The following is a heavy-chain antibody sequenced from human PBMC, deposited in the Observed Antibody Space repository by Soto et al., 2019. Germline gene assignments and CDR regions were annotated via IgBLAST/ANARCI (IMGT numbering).Heavy chain of an antibody. Sequence: EVQLVESGGGLVKPGGSLRLSCAASGFTFSSYSMNWVRQAPGQGLEWVSSISSSSSYIYYADSVKGRFTISRDNAKNSLYLQMNSLRAEDTAVYYCARGGDFGVFSQPMDVWGQGTTVTVSS. CDR2: ISSSSSYI. D-gene: IGHD2-21*01. CDR3: ARGGDFGVFSQPMDV. J-gene: IGHJ6*02. CDR1: GFTFSSYS. V-gene: IGHV3-21*01.